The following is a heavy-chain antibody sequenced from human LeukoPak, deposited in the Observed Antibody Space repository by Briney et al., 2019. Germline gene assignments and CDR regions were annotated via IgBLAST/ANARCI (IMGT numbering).Heavy chain of an antibody. V-gene: IGHV4-59*01. CDR1: GGSISNYY. D-gene: IGHD4-23*01. CDR3: ARARGGNHWYFDL. J-gene: IGHJ2*01. CDR2: IFYTGST. Sequence: KPSETLSLTCTVSGGSISNYYWSWIRQPPGKGLEWIGYIFYTGSTNSNPSLKSRVTISVDTSKNQFSLKLSSVTTADTAVYYCARARGGNHWYFDLWGRGTLVTVSS.